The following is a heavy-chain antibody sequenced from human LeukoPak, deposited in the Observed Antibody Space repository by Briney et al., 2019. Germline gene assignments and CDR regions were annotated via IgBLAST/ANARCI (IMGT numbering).Heavy chain of an antibody. CDR2: ISRGSDTI. CDR1: GFAFSTYG. J-gene: IGHJ4*02. V-gene: IGHV3-48*04. Sequence: GGSLRLSCAASGFAFSTYGMHWVRQARGKGLEWVSYISRGSDTIYYTDSVKGRFTISRDNTKNSLYLQMNSLRADDTAVYYCARDGEAAGNMDHWGQGILGTVSS. D-gene: IGHD6-13*01. CDR3: ARDGEAAGNMDH.